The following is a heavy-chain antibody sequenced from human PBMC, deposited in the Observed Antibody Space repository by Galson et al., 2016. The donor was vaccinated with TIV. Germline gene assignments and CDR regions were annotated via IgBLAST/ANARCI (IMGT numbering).Heavy chain of an antibody. J-gene: IGHJ6*03. D-gene: IGHD2-2*01. V-gene: IGHV3-30*02. CDR1: GFPFGSYG. CDR3: AKDVCSTASCPDYMDV. CDR2: IRYDGSKI. Sequence: LRLSCAASGFPFGSYGMHWVRQAPGKGLEWVAFIRYDGSKIDYIESVKGRFTISRDNSKNTLYLQMNSLRVEDTALYYCAKDVCSTASCPDYMDVWGKGTTVIISS.